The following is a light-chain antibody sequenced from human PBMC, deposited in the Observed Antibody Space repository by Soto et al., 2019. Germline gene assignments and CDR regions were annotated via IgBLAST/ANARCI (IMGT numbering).Light chain of an antibody. Sequence: EIVMTQSPATLSVSPGERASLSCRASQSVSSNLAWYQQKPGQAPRLLIFGASTRATDIPARFSGSGSGTDFTLIISSLQSEDFAVYYCQQYNNWLITFGQGTRLEIK. CDR2: GAS. V-gene: IGKV3-15*01. CDR3: QQYNNWLIT. J-gene: IGKJ5*01. CDR1: QSVSSN.